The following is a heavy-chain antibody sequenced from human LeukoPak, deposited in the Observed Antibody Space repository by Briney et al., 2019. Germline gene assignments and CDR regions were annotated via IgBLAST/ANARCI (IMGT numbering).Heavy chain of an antibody. Sequence: SQTLSLTCTVSGGSISSGSYYWSWIRQPAGKGLEWIGRIYTSGSTNYNPSLKSRVTISVDTSKNQFSLKLSSVTAADTAVYYCARDHGGWYYYYMDVWGKGTTVTVSS. CDR2: IYTSGST. CDR3: ARDHGGWYYYYMDV. CDR1: GGSISSGSYY. D-gene: IGHD6-19*01. V-gene: IGHV4-61*02. J-gene: IGHJ6*03.